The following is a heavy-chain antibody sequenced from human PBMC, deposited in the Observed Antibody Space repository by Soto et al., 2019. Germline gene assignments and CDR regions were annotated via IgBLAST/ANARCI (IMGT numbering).Heavy chain of an antibody. J-gene: IGHJ6*02. D-gene: IGHD2-2*01. Sequence: ASVKVSCKASGGTFSSYAISWVRQAPGQGLEWMGEIIPIFGTANYAQKFQGRVTITADESTSTAYMELSSLRSEDTAVYYCASQGWVPADGGYYYGMDVWGQGTTVTVSS. V-gene: IGHV1-69*13. CDR1: GGTFSSYA. CDR2: IIPIFGTA. CDR3: ASQGWVPADGGYYYGMDV.